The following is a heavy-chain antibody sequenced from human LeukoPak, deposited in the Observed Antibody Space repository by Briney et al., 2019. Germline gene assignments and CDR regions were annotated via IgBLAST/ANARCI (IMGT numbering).Heavy chain of an antibody. Sequence: PGGSLRLSCAASGFTFSNYGMSWVRQAPGKGLEWVSAISGSGGSTYYADSVKGRFTISRDNSKNTLYLQMNSLRAEDTAVYYCAKEHGQRIVDWNYVYFDYWGQGTLVTVSS. CDR2: ISGSGGST. CDR1: GFTFSNYG. CDR3: AKEHGQRIVDWNYVYFDY. J-gene: IGHJ4*02. V-gene: IGHV3-23*01. D-gene: IGHD1-7*01.